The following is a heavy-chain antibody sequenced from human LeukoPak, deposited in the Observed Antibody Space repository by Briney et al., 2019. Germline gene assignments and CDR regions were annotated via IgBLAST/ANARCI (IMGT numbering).Heavy chain of an antibody. CDR1: GFTISTDW. D-gene: IGHD1-14*01. J-gene: IGHJ4*02. V-gene: IGHV3-74*03. CDR3: AREWRITGNCDY. Sequence: PGGSLRLSCAASGFTISTDWMHWVRQAPGKGLEWVSRIKSDGSSTKYADSVTGRFTVSRDNAKNTLYLQMNSLRAEDTAVYYCAREWRITGNCDYWGQGTLVTVSS. CDR2: IKSDGSST.